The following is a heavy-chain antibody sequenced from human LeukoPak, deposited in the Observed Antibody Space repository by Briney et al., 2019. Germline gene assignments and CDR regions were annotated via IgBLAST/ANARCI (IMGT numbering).Heavy chain of an antibody. J-gene: IGHJ4*02. CDR2: IYYSGST. Sequence: PSEALSLTGTVSGGSISSGDYYWSWIRQPPGKGLEWIGYIYYSGSTYYNPSLKSRVTISVDTSKNQFSLKLSSVTAADTAVYYCARVGDGYNEGVIDYWGQGTLVTVSS. CDR3: ARVGDGYNEGVIDY. V-gene: IGHV4-30-4*01. D-gene: IGHD5-24*01. CDR1: GGSISSGDYY.